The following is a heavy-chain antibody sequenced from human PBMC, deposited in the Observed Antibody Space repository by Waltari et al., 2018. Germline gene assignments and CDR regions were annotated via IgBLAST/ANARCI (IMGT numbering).Heavy chain of an antibody. CDR1: GGSISSYY. CDR2: SYYSGST. CDR3: ARSFQGGEPRMDV. Sequence: QVQLQESGPGLVKPSETLSLTCTVSGGSISSYYWSWIRQPPGKGLEWIGYSYYSGSTNSTPSLTRRVTISVDTAKNQFSLKLSSVTAADTAVYYCARSFQGGEPRMDVWGQGTTVTVSS. D-gene: IGHD3-16*01. J-gene: IGHJ6*02. V-gene: IGHV4-59*01.